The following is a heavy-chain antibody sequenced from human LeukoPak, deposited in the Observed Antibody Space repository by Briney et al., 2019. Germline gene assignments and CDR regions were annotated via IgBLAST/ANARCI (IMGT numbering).Heavy chain of an antibody. J-gene: IGHJ4*02. CDR3: ARHQLNFDY. D-gene: IGHD1-1*01. Sequence: PSETLSLTCTVSGGSISSFSWSWVRQPPGRGLEWVGYIDYSGGTNYNPSLKIRVIISVDTSKNQFSPKLSSVTAADTAVYYCARHQLNFDYWGQGILVTVSS. V-gene: IGHV4-59*08. CDR2: IDYSGGT. CDR1: GGSISSFS.